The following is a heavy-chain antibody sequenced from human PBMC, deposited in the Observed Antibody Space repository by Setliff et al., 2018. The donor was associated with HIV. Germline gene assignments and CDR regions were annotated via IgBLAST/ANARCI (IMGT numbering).Heavy chain of an antibody. Sequence: SETLSPTCAVYGESFSGYYWNWIRQPPGKGLEWVAEINHSGSTKYNPSLKSRVTISVDTSKKQFSLKVRSVTAADTAVYYCARGAPYCNHGICHLFDYWGHGNLVTVS. J-gene: IGHJ4*01. CDR2: INHSGST. CDR1: GESFSGYY. CDR3: ARGAPYCNHGICHLFDY. D-gene: IGHD2-8*01. V-gene: IGHV4-34*01.